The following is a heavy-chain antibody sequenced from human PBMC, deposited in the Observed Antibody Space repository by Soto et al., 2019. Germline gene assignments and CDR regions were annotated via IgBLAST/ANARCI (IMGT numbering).Heavy chain of an antibody. CDR3: ARRYSGYDLDY. J-gene: IGHJ4*02. Sequence: QVQLQQWGAGLLKPSETLSLTCAVYGGSFSGYYWSWIRQPPGKGLEWIGEINHRGSTNYNPSLKSRVTISVDTSKNQFSLKLSSVTAADTAVYYCARRYSGYDLDYWGQGTLVTVSS. CDR2: INHRGST. V-gene: IGHV4-34*01. CDR1: GGSFSGYY. D-gene: IGHD5-12*01.